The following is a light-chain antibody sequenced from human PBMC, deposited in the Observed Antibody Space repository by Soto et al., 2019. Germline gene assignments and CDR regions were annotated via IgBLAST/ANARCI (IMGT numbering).Light chain of an antibody. CDR1: SSDVGGYNF. CDR2: EVS. CDR3: SSYVGSNIVV. J-gene: IGLJ2*01. Sequence: QSALTQPPSASGSPGQSVTISCTGTSSDVGGYNFVSWYQQHPGKAPKLMIYEVSERPSGVPDRFSGSKSGNTASLTVSGLQAEDEADYYCSSYVGSNIVVFGGGTKPTVL. V-gene: IGLV2-8*01.